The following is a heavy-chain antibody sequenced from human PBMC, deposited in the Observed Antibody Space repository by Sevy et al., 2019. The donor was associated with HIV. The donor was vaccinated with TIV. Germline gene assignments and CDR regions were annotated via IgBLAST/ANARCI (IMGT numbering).Heavy chain of an antibody. Sequence: GGSLRLSCAASGFTFSVYEMNWVRQAPGKGLEWIAYISSPPNTIYYADSVRGRFTISRDNAKNSLYLQMNSLRAEDTAVYYCARDGGCSSTSCLLYFDYWGQGTPVTVSS. CDR1: GFTFSVYE. CDR2: ISSPPNTI. V-gene: IGHV3-48*03. J-gene: IGHJ4*02. CDR3: ARDGGCSSTSCLLYFDY. D-gene: IGHD2-2*01.